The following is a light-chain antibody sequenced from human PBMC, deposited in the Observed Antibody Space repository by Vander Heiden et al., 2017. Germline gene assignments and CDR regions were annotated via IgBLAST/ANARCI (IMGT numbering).Light chain of an antibody. V-gene: IGKV3-15*01. CDR3: HQYDDWPQT. CDR2: AAP. CDR1: PSIHVK. Sequence: EIVMTQSPATLSVSPGERATLSCRPSPSIHVKLAWYQPRPGQAPRLLTSAAPTRAPGIPAMFSGSGSGTEFTLTISSLQSEDFALYFCHQYDDWPQTFGQGTKVDIK. J-gene: IGKJ1*01.